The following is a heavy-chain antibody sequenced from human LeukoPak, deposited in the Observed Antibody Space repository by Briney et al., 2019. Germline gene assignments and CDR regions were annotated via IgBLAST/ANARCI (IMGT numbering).Heavy chain of an antibody. CDR1: GESFSGYH. D-gene: IGHD2-2*01. Sequence: PSETLSLTCAVYGESFSGYHWSWIRQPPGKGLEWIGEINHSGSTNLNPSLKSRVTISVLTSKSQCSVKVNSVTGADTAVYYCARQYCSATSCYFDYWGQGTLVTVSS. V-gene: IGHV4-34*01. J-gene: IGHJ4*02. CDR2: INHSGST. CDR3: ARQYCSATSCYFDY.